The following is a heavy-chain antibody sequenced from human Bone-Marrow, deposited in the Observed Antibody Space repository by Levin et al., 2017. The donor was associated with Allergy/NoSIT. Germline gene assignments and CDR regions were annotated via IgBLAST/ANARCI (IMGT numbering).Heavy chain of an antibody. Sequence: GGSLRLSCTASGFTFDECAMHWVRQAPGKGLEWVSGISWNRGSIGYADSVKGRFTISRDNTRNTLYLQMTSLRPEDTALYYCVRVNAPELGIPKKYGMDVWGRGTTVTVSS. CDR3: VRVNAPELGIPKKYGMDV. CDR1: GFTFDECA. CDR2: ISWNRGSI. V-gene: IGHV3-9*01. J-gene: IGHJ6*02. D-gene: IGHD7-27*01.